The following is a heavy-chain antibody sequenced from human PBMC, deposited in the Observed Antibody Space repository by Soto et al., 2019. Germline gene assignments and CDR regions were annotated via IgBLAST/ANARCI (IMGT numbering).Heavy chain of an antibody. CDR2: IVVGSGNT. V-gene: IGHV1-58*01. CDR1: GFTFTSSA. Sequence: ASVKVSCKASGFTFTSSAVQWVRQARGQRLEWIGWIVVGSGNTNYAQKFQERVTITRDMSTSTAYMELSSLRSEDTAVYYCAADKNYYDSSGYYPSGYYGMDVWG. CDR3: AADKNYYDSSGYYPSGYYGMDV. D-gene: IGHD3-22*01. J-gene: IGHJ6*02.